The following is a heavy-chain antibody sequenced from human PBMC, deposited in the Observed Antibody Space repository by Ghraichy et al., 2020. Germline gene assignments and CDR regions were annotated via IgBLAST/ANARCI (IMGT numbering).Heavy chain of an antibody. CDR2: ISSSGDTT. CDR1: GFTFRNFA. Sequence: SCAASGFTFRNFAMRWVRQAPGKGLEWVSAISSSGDTTYYADSVQGRFTISRDNSKNTLYLQMSSLRTEDTAVYYCATRPDYDILTGYGGLDFWGQGTLVTVSS. V-gene: IGHV3-23*01. CDR3: ATRPDYDILTGYGGLDF. J-gene: IGHJ4*02. D-gene: IGHD3-9*01.